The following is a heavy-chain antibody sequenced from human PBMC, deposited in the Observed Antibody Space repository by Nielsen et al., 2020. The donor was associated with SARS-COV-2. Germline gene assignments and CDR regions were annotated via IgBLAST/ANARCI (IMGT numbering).Heavy chain of an antibody. V-gene: IGHV3-23*01. J-gene: IGHJ4*02. CDR3: AKGNYRKGTFDY. CDR2: ISGSGGST. CDR1: GFTFSSYA. D-gene: IGHD4-11*01. Sequence: GESLKISCAASGFTFSSYAMSWVRQAPGKGLEWVSAISGSGGSTYYADSVKGRFTISRDNSKNTLYLQMNSLRAEDTAVYYCAKGNYRKGTFDYWGQGTLVTVSS.